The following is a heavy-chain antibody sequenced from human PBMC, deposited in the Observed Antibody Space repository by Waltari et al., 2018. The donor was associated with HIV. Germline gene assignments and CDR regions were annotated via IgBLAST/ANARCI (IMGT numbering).Heavy chain of an antibody. D-gene: IGHD3-10*01. CDR2: MKIDGSRI. J-gene: IGHJ4*02. CDR1: GFSVSSYW. V-gene: IGHV3-74*01. Sequence: EVQLVQSGGGLIKPGGSLRLSCAASGFSVSSYWMHWVRQTPGQGLVWVAHMKIDGSRIDYADSVRGRFTISRDSAKNTLSLQMNSRTEEDTAVYYCSRDTFGEYDYWGQGTLVTVSS. CDR3: SRDTFGEYDY.